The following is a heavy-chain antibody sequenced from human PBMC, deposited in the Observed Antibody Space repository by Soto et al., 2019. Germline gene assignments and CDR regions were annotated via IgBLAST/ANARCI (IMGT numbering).Heavy chain of an antibody. CDR1: GGSIISVDYY. V-gene: IGHV4-30-4*02. Sequence: SETLSLTCTVSGGSIISVDYYWSWIRQPPGKGLELIGYIYYSGSTYYNPSLKSRVIISVDTSKNQFSLKLSSVTAADTAVYYWARGHSSLSFYFDXWGQVTLFTVSX. CDR3: ARGHSSLSFYFDX. J-gene: IGHJ4*02. D-gene: IGHD6-6*01. CDR2: IYYSGST.